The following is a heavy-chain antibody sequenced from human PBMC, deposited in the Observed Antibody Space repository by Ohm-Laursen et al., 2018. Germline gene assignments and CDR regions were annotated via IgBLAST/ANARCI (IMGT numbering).Heavy chain of an antibody. V-gene: IGHV1-58*02. J-gene: IGHJ6*02. D-gene: IGHD3-3*01. CDR3: ARDKSGYSPMDI. CDR2: IVVGSGNT. Sequence: SVKVSCKASGFTFTSSAMQWVRQARGQRLEWIGWIVVGSGNTNYAQKFQERVTITRDMSTSTAYMELSSLRSEDTAVYYCARDKSGYSPMDIWGQGTTVTVSS. CDR1: GFTFTSSA.